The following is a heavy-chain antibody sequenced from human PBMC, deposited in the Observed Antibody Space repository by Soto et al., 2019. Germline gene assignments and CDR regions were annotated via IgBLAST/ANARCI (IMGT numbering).Heavy chain of an antibody. CDR1: GSNFDSYA. J-gene: IGHJ6*02. Sequence: EVQLLESGGGLVQPGGSLRLSCAASGSNFDSYAMNWVRQAPGKGLEWVSAISRDGGTTSYADSVKGRFTISRDNSENTLYMEMNSLRVEDTAVYYCAKGGFWVHYGMDVWGQGTTVTVSS. CDR3: AKGGFWVHYGMDV. CDR2: ISRDGGTT. V-gene: IGHV3-23*01. D-gene: IGHD3-16*01.